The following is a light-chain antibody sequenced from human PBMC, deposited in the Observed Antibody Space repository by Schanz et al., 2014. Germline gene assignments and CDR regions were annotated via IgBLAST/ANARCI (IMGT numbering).Light chain of an antibody. CDR2: DVR. J-gene: IGLJ1*01. Sequence: QSALTQPASVSGSPGQSITISCTGTSSDVGAYDYVSWYQQHPGKVPKLMIYDVRNRPSGVSDRFSGSKSGNTASLTISRLQSEDEADYYCSSYTSSNTLEVFGTGTKLTVL. CDR3: SSYTSSNTLEV. V-gene: IGLV2-14*03. CDR1: SSDVGAYDY.